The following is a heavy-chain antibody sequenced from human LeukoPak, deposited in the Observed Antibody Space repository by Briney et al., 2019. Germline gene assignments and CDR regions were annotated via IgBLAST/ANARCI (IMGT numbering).Heavy chain of an antibody. Sequence: SQTLSLTCAISGDSVSSNSAAWNWIRQSPSRGLEWLGRTYYRSKWYNDYAVSVKSRITINPDTSKNQFPLQLNSVTPEDTAVYYCAREVHYSTDYYDSSGYYTSKYYFDYWGQGTLVTVSS. CDR3: AREVHYSTDYYDSSGYYTSKYYFDY. CDR2: TYYRSKWYN. CDR1: GDSVSSNSAA. J-gene: IGHJ4*02. D-gene: IGHD3-22*01. V-gene: IGHV6-1*01.